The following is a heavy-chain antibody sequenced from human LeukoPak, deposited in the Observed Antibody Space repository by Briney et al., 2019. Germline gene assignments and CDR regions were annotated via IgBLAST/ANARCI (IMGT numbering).Heavy chain of an antibody. Sequence: KPSGTLSLTCAVSGGSISSSNWWSWVRQPPGKGLEWIGEIYHSGSTNYNPSLKSRVTISVDKSKNQFSLKLSSVTAADTAVYYCARGSRYYDFWSGYDYWGQGTLVTVSS. CDR2: IYHSGST. J-gene: IGHJ4*02. V-gene: IGHV4-4*02. D-gene: IGHD3-3*01. CDR3: ARGSRYYDFWSGYDY. CDR1: GGSISSSNW.